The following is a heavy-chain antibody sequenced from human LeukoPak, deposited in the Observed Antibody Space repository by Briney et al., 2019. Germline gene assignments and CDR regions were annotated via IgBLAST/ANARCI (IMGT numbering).Heavy chain of an antibody. V-gene: IGHV1-8*01. D-gene: IGHD3-9*01. Sequence: ASVKVSXKASGYTFTSYDINWVRQATGQGLERMGWMNPNSGNTGYAQKFQGRVTMTRNTSISTAYMELSSLRSEDTAVYYCARGIPPYYDILTGYYTHDYWGQGTLVTVSS. CDR2: MNPNSGNT. CDR3: ARGIPPYYDILTGYYTHDY. J-gene: IGHJ4*02. CDR1: GYTFTSYD.